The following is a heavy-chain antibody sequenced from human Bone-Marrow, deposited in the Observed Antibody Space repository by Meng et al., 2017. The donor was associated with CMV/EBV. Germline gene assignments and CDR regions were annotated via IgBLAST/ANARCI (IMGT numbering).Heavy chain of an antibody. V-gene: IGHV3-23*01. CDR1: GFTFSSFA. Sequence: GESLKISCAASGFTFSSFALTWVRQAPGKGLEWVSGISGSGGSTYYADSVRGRFTISRDNSKNTLYLQMNSLRAEDTALYYCAKAPPPVNGWPSYFDYWGQGTLVTVSS. J-gene: IGHJ4*02. CDR2: ISGSGGST. CDR3: AKAPPPVNGWPSYFDY. D-gene: IGHD6-19*01.